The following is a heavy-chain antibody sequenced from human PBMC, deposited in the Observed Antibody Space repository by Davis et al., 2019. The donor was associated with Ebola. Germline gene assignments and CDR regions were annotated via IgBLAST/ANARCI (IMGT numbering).Heavy chain of an antibody. CDR1: GDSVSSAG. CDR2: TYYNSKWYN. V-gene: IGHV6-1*01. J-gene: IGHJ4*02. D-gene: IGHD5-12*01. Sequence: HSQTLSLTCAISGDSVSSAGWNWIRQSPSRGLEWLGRTYYNSKWYNDYAVSVKSRITINPDTSKNQFSLQLNSVTPEDTAVYYCARGWLRTGLDYWGQGTLVTVSS. CDR3: ARGWLRTGLDY.